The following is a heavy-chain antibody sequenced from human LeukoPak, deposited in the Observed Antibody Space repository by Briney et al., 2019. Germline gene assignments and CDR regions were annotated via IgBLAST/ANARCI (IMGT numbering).Heavy chain of an antibody. Sequence: SVKVSYKASGGTFSSYAISWVRQAPGQGLEWMGGIIPIFGTANYAQKFQGRVTITADESTSTAYMELSSLRSEDTAVYYCARVIHCSGGSCSGYYFDYWGQGTLVTVSS. CDR2: IIPIFGTA. V-gene: IGHV1-69*13. CDR1: GGTFSSYA. J-gene: IGHJ4*02. CDR3: ARVIHCSGGSCSGYYFDY. D-gene: IGHD2-15*01.